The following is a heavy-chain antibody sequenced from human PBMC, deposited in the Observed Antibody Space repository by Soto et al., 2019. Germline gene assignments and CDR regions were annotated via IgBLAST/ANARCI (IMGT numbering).Heavy chain of an antibody. CDR1: GGSISSGGYS. Sequence: QLQLQDSGSGLVKPSQTLSLTCAVSGGSISSGGYSWSWIRQPPGKGLEWIGYIYHSGSTYYNPSLKIRVTISVDRSKNQFSLKLSSVTAADTAVYYCAGGIAARPLGYWGQGTLVTVSS. D-gene: IGHD6-6*01. CDR3: AGGIAARPLGY. V-gene: IGHV4-30-2*01. CDR2: IYHSGST. J-gene: IGHJ4*02.